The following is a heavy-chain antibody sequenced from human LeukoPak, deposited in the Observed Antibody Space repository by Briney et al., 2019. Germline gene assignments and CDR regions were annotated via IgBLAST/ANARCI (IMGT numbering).Heavy chain of an antibody. J-gene: IGHJ4*02. CDR2: ISSSGSTI. Sequence: GGSLRLSCAASGFTFSDYYMSWIRQAPGKGLEWVSYISSSGSTIYYADSVKGRFTISRDNSKNTLYLQMNSLRAEDTAVYYCAHVAGWAAAGTYYFDYWGQGTLVTVSS. CDR3: AHVAGWAAAGTYYFDY. V-gene: IGHV3-11*01. CDR1: GFTFSDYY. D-gene: IGHD6-13*01.